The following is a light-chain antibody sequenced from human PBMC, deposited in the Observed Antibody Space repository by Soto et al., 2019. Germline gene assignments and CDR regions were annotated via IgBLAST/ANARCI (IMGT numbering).Light chain of an antibody. Sequence: QSVLTQPPSASGTPGQRVTISCSGSSSTIGGNTVNWYQQLPGTAPKLLIYNDDERPSGVPDRFTGSNSGTSSSLAISGLQSDDEADYYCSSWDDSLNVVVFGGGTKVTVL. CDR2: NDD. V-gene: IGLV1-44*01. J-gene: IGLJ2*01. CDR1: SSTIGGNT. CDR3: SSWDDSLNVVV.